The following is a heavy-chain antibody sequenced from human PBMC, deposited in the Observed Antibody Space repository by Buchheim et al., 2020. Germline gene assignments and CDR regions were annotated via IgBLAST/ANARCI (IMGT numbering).Heavy chain of an antibody. Sequence: EVQLVESGGGLVQPGGSLRLSCAASGFTFSSYWMHWVRQAPGKGLVWVSRINSDVSSTSYADSVKGRFTISRDTAKNTLYLQMNSLRAEDTAVYYCARESDCSGDCYSVGYYYGMDVWGQGTT. CDR2: INSDVSST. D-gene: IGHD2-21*02. CDR1: GFTFSSYW. CDR3: ARESDCSGDCYSVGYYYGMDV. V-gene: IGHV3-74*01. J-gene: IGHJ6*02.